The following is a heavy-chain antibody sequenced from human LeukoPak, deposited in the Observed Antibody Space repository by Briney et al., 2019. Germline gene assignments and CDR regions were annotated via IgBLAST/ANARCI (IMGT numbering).Heavy chain of an antibody. CDR3: ARGSGSSWYFYFDY. V-gene: IGHV3-20*04. CDR1: GGSFSGYY. Sequence: GTLSLTCAVYGGSFSGYYWSWIRQPPGEGLEWVSGIKWDGGRTGYADSVKGRFTISRDNAKNSVYLQMNSLRAEDTALYYCARGSGSSWYFYFDYWGQGTLVTVSS. D-gene: IGHD6-13*01. J-gene: IGHJ4*02. CDR2: IKWDGGRT.